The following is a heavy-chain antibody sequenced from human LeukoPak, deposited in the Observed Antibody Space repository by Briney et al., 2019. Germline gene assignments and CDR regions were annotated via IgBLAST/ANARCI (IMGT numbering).Heavy chain of an antibody. J-gene: IGHJ4*02. V-gene: IGHV1-8*03. Sequence: SVKVSCQASGYTFTSYDINWVRQASGQGLEWMGWMNPNSGNTGYAQKFQGRVTITRNTSISTAYMELSSLRAEDTAVYYCARVAWSGYSGYWGQGTLVTVSS. CDR2: MNPNSGNT. CDR1: GYTFTSYD. D-gene: IGHD3-3*01. CDR3: ARVAWSGYSGY.